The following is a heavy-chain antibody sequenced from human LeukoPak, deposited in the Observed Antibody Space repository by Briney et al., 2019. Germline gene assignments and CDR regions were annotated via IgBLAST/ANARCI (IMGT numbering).Heavy chain of an antibody. D-gene: IGHD3-22*01. Sequence: GGSLRLSCAATGFTFSSYSMNWVRQAPGKGLEWVSSISSSSSYIYYADSVKGRFTISRDNAKNSLYLQMNSLRAEDTAVYYCAREYYYDSSGYPNWFDPWGQGTLVTVSS. CDR1: GFTFSSYS. CDR3: AREYYYDSSGYPNWFDP. V-gene: IGHV3-21*01. J-gene: IGHJ5*02. CDR2: ISSSSSYI.